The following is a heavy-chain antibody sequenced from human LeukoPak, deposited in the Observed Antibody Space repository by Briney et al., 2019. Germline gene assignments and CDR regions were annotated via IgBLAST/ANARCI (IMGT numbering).Heavy chain of an antibody. J-gene: IGHJ4*02. CDR3: ARDFDYGDYIDF. Sequence: PGGSLRLSCVASGFTFSTYTFNWVRQAPGKGLEWLSYISSGGLTIFYADSVKGRFTISRDNTKNSIFLDMTNLRAEDTAVYYCARDFDYGDYIDFWAQGTLVAVSS. CDR1: GFTFSTYT. D-gene: IGHD4/OR15-4a*01. V-gene: IGHV3-48*04. CDR2: ISSGGLTI.